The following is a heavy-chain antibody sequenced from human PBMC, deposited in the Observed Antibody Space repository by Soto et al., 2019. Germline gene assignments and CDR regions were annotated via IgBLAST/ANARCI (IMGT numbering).Heavy chain of an antibody. J-gene: IGHJ4*02. V-gene: IGHV1-46*02. CDR1: GYTFNRHY. Sequence: QVQLVQSGAEVRKPGASVKVSCKASGYTFNRHYIQWVRQAPGQGLEWMGMIDPSGGDTNYAKKFQGRVTLTSETSTSKVYMELSSLRSEDTAVYYCAKRRGVGLTRSSFDYWGPGTLVIVSS. CDR2: IDPSGGDT. D-gene: IGHD1-26*01. CDR3: AKRRGVGLTRSSFDY.